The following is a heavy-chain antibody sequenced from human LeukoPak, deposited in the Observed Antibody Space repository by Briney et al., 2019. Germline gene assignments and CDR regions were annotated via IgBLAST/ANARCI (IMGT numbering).Heavy chain of an antibody. CDR2: MSPNSGNT. J-gene: IGHJ4*02. Sequence: PSASVKVSCKASGYTITSYDIHWVRQATGQGLEWMGWMSPNSGNTVYAQKFQGRVTMTRNTSISTAYMELSSLSSEDTAVYYCARGCSSTTCSWPFDYWGQGTLVTVSS. D-gene: IGHD2-2*01. V-gene: IGHV1-8*01. CDR1: GYTITSYD. CDR3: ARGCSSTTCSWPFDY.